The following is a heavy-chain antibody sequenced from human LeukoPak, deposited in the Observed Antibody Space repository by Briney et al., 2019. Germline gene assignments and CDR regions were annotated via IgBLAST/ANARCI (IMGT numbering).Heavy chain of an antibody. D-gene: IGHD5-24*01. CDR1: GGSISSSSYY. CDR3: ARRVEMATSYQLIDY. CDR2: IYYSGST. J-gene: IGHJ4*02. Sequence: SETLSLTCTVSGGSISSSSYYWGWIRQPPGKGLEWIGSIYYSGSTSYNPSLKSRVTISVDTSKNQFSLKLSSVTAADTAVYYCARRVEMATSYQLIDYWGQGTLVTVSS. V-gene: IGHV4-39*01.